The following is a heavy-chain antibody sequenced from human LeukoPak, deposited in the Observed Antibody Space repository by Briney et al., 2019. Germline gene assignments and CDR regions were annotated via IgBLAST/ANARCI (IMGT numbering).Heavy chain of an antibody. CDR3: ARVFGFDRSGYVDY. CDR2: TTPSGGST. Sequence: ASVKVSCKASGYTLTNYYMHWVRQAPGQGLEWMGITTPSGGSTSYSQKFQGRVTMTRDTSTSTVYMELSSLRSEDTAVYYCARVFGFDRSGYVDYWGQEPWSPSPQ. J-gene: IGHJ4*01. D-gene: IGHD3-3*01. CDR1: GYTLTNYY. V-gene: IGHV1-46*01.